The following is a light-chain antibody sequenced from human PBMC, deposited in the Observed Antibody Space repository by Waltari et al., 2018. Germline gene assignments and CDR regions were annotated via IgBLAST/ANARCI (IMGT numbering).Light chain of an antibody. CDR2: KAS. Sequence: DIQVTQSPSTLSASVGDRATIPCRASQSIVVWLAWYQQKPGKAPKLLIYKASYLESGVPSRFSGSASGTAFTLTISSLQADDFATYYCLQYNSYPWTFGQGTTVEIK. V-gene: IGKV1-5*03. CDR1: QSIVVW. J-gene: IGKJ1*01. CDR3: LQYNSYPWT.